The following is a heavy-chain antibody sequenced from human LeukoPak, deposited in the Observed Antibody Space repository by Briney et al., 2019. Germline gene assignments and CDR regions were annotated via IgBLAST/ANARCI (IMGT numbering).Heavy chain of an antibody. V-gene: IGHV4-34*01. D-gene: IGHD3-16*02. CDR2: INHSGST. J-gene: IGHJ4*02. Sequence: SETLSLTCAVYGGSFSGYYWSWIRQPPGKGLEWIGEINHSGSTNYNPSLRSRVTISVDTSKNQFSLRLSSVTAADTAVYYCARTPDLRLGELSKSFDYWGQGTLVTVSS. CDR3: ARTPDLRLGELSKSFDY. CDR1: GGSFSGYY.